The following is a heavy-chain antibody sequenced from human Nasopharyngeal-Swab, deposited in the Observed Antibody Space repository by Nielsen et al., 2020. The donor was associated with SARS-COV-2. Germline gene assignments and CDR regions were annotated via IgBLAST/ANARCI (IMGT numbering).Heavy chain of an antibody. J-gene: IGHJ2*01. CDR2: IYYSGST. CDR3: PRVTRQDWYFDL. Sequence: SETLSLTCTVSGGSISSYYWSWIRQPPGKGLEWIGYIYYSGSTNYNPSLKSRVTISVDTSKNQFSLKLSSVTAADTAVYYCPRVTRQDWYFDLWGRGTLVTVSS. V-gene: IGHV4-59*01. CDR1: GGSISSYY.